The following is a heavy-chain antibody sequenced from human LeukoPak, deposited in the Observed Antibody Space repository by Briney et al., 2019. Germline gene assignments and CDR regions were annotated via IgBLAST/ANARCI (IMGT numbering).Heavy chain of an antibody. V-gene: IGHV3-48*03. CDR1: GFTFSSYE. D-gene: IGHD1-26*01. CDR3: ASSSAYSGGAFDI. CDR2: ISSSGSTI. Sequence: GGSLRLSCAASGFTFSSYEMNWVRQAPGKGLEWVSYISSSGSTIYYADSMKGRFTISRDNAKNSLYLQMNSLRAEDTAVYYCASSSAYSGGAFDIWGQGTMVTVSS. J-gene: IGHJ3*02.